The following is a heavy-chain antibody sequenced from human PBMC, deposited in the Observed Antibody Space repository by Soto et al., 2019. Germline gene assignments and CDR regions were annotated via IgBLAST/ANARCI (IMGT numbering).Heavy chain of an antibody. D-gene: IGHD3-16*02. CDR3: ARDRLRLGELSLIGYFDY. CDR2: ISYDGINE. CDR1: GFTFTSYA. J-gene: IGHJ4*02. V-gene: IGHV3-30*15. Sequence: QVQLVESGGSVVQPGRSLRLSCEASGFTFTSYAMHWVRQAPGKGLEWVAVISYDGINEYYADSVKGRFTISRDNSKNTXXLQMSSLRVEETVVYYCARDRLRLGELSLIGYFDYWGQGTLVTVSS.